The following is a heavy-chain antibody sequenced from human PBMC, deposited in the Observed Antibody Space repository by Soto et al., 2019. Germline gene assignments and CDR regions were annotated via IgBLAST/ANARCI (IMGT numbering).Heavy chain of an antibody. V-gene: IGHV4-59*01. D-gene: IGHD2-2*01. CDR2: IYYSGST. CDR1: GGSISSYY. CDR3: AREYCSSTSCRIDL. J-gene: IGHJ5*02. Sequence: SETLSLTCTVSGGSISSYYWSWIRQPPGKGLEWIGYIYYSGSTNYNPSLKSRVTISVDTSKNQFSLKLSSVTAADTAVYYCAREYCSSTSCRIDLWGQGTLVTVSS.